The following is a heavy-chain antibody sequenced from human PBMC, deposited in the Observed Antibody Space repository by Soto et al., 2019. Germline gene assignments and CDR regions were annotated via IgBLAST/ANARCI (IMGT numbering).Heavy chain of an antibody. CDR3: ARESQSSGWSWFDY. Sequence: QVQLVQSGAEVKKPGASVKVSCKASGYTFTNYYIHWVRQAPGQGLEWMGMINPSGVSTSYTRRFQGRVTLTRDTSTSTVYMELSSLRSEDTAVYYCARESQSSGWSWFDYWGQGTLVTVSS. CDR2: INPSGVST. V-gene: IGHV1-46*01. CDR1: GYTFTNYY. J-gene: IGHJ4*02. D-gene: IGHD6-19*01.